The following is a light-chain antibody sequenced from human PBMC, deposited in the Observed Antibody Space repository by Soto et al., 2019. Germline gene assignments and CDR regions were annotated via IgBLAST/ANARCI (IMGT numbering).Light chain of an antibody. V-gene: IGLV2-14*01. CDR2: EVF. J-gene: IGLJ3*02. Sequence: QSALTQPASVSGSPGQSITISCTGTSSDVGGYDSVSWYQQHPGKAPKLLIFEVFNRPSGVSNRFSGSKSGNAASLTISGLETEDEADYYCSSYTTSGSLWVFGGGTKLTVL. CDR1: SSDVGGYDS. CDR3: SSYTTSGSLWV.